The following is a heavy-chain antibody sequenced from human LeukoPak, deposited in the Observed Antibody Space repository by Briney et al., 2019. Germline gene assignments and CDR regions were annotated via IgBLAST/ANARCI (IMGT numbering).Heavy chain of an antibody. CDR3: ARVLFPNAFDI. J-gene: IGHJ3*02. CDR2: INHSGST. V-gene: IGHV4-34*01. D-gene: IGHD2-21*01. CDR1: GGSFSGYY. Sequence: PSETLSLTCAVYGGSFSGYYWSWIRQPPGKGLEWIGEINHSGSTNYNPSLKSRVTISVDTSKNQFSLKLSSVTAADTAVYYCARVLFPNAFDIWGQGTMVTVSS.